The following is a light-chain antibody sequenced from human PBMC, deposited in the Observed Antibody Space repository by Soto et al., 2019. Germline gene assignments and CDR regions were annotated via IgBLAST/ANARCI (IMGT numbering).Light chain of an antibody. CDR3: CSYSGSDTLL. CDR2: DVT. V-gene: IGLV2-11*01. CDR1: SSDVGSYNY. J-gene: IGLJ3*02. Sequence: QSSLTQPRSVSVSPGGSVTISCTGTSSDVGSYNYASWYQQYPGKAPKVIIYDVTERPSEVPDRFSGSKSGNTASLTISGLQAEDEAEYFCCSYSGSDTLLFGGGTKVTVL.